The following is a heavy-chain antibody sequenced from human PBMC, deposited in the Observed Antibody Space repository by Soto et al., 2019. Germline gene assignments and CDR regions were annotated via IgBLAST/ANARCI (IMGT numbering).Heavy chain of an antibody. CDR1: GGSISSSDFY. J-gene: IGHJ5*02. CDR3: AVVDSTGNWFDP. CDR2: MYYSGTT. V-gene: IGHV4-39*01. D-gene: IGHD6-25*01. Sequence: QLQLQESGPGLVKPSETLSLTCTDSGGSISSSDFYWGWLRQTPGKGLEFIGSMYYSGTTYYNPSLKSRVTISVDTSKNQFTLMLISVTAADTAVYYCAVVDSTGNWFDPWGEGALVTVSS.